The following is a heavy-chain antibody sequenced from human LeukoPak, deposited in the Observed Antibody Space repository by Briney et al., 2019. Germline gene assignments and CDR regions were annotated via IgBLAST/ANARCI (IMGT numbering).Heavy chain of an antibody. CDR2: ISFDGRIR. D-gene: IGHD3-16*01. CDR3: AKEGGVASGIGWFDP. V-gene: IGHV3-30*18. J-gene: IGHJ5*02. CDR1: GFTFSTFG. Sequence: GGSLRLSCAASGFTFSTFGMHWVRQAPGKGLEWVAVISFDGRIRYYADSVKGRFTISRDNSKNTLYLQMNSLRAEDTAVYYCAKEGGVASGIGWFDPWGQGTLVTVSS.